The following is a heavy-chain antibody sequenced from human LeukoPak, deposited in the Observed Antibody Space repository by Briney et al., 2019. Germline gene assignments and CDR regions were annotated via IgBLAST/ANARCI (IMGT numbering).Heavy chain of an antibody. V-gene: IGHV3-23*01. J-gene: IGHJ4*02. D-gene: IGHD3-16*01. CDR2: ISGSGGST. Sequence: GGSLRLSCAASGFTFSSYAMSWVRQAPGKGLERVSAISGSGGSTYYADSVKGRFTISRDNSKNTLYLQMNSLRAEDTAVYYCATQGGYYDYVWGSYVHYWGQGTLVTVSS. CDR1: GFTFSSYA. CDR3: ATQGGYYDYVWGSYVHY.